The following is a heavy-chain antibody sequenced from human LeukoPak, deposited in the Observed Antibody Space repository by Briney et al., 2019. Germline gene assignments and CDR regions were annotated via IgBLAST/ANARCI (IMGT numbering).Heavy chain of an antibody. CDR2: ISAYNGNT. Sequence: ASVKVSCKASGYTFTSYGISWVRQAPGQGLEWMGWISAYNGNTNYAQKLQGRVTMTTDTSTSTAYMELRSLRSDDTAVYYCARLFHSGSYYDAFDIWGQGTMATVSS. CDR3: ARLFHSGSYYDAFDI. CDR1: GYTFTSYG. J-gene: IGHJ3*02. V-gene: IGHV1-18*01. D-gene: IGHD1-26*01.